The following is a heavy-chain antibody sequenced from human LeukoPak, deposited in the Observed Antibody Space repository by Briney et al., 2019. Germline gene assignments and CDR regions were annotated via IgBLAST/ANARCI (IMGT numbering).Heavy chain of an antibody. J-gene: IGHJ4*02. Sequence: GGSLRLSCAASGFTFSSYGMHWVRQAPGKGLEWVAVISYDGSNKYYADSVKGRFTISRDNAKNSLYLQMNSLRAEDTAVYYCARDFQSFYWGQGTLVTVSS. V-gene: IGHV3-30*03. CDR3: ARDFQSFY. CDR1: GFTFSSYG. CDR2: ISYDGSNK.